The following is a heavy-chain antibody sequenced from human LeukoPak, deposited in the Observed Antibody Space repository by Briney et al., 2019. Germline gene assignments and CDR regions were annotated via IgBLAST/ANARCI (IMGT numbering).Heavy chain of an antibody. CDR3: ARGKRYFDY. CDR1: GGSFSGYY. J-gene: IGHJ4*02. V-gene: IGHV4-34*01. CDR2: INHSGST. Sequence: SETLSLTCAVYGGSFSGYYWSWIRQPPGKGLEWIGEINHSGSTNYNPSLKSRVTISVDTSKNQFSLKLSSVTAADTAVYYCARGKRYFDYWGQGTLVTVSS.